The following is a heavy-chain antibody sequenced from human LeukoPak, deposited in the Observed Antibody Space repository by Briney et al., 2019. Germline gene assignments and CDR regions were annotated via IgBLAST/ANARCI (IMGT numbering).Heavy chain of an antibody. V-gene: IGHV3-30*03. Sequence: GGSLRLSCSASGFTFIRYGMNWVRQAPGKGLEWVAVISYDGNNKYYADSVKGRFTISRDISKNTLYLQMNSLKTEDTAVYYCTRRYYDILTGYLFDYWGQGTLVTVSS. CDR2: ISYDGNNK. CDR3: TRRYYDILTGYLFDY. CDR1: GFTFIRYG. J-gene: IGHJ4*02. D-gene: IGHD3-9*01.